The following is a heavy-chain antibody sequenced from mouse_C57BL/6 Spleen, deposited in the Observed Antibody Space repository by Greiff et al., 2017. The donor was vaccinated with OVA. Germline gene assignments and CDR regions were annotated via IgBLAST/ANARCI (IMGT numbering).Heavy chain of an antibody. CDR1: GFTFSSYG. D-gene: IGHD1-1*01. Sequence: EVKLVESGGDLVKPGGSLKLSCAASGFTFSSYGMSWVRQTPDKRLEWVATISSGGSYTYYPDSVKGRFTISRDNAKNTLYLQMSSLKSEDTAMYYCARQGYYGSFYYFDYWGQGTTLTVSS. J-gene: IGHJ2*01. V-gene: IGHV5-6*01. CDR2: ISSGGSYT. CDR3: ARQGYYGSFYYFDY.